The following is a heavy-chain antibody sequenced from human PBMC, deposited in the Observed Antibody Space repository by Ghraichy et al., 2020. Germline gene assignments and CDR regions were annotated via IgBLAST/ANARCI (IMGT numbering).Heavy chain of an antibody. CDR3: GKGMSAGTSTISYYYNGVDV. V-gene: IGHV3-23*01. CDR1: EFSLSSYV. J-gene: IGHJ6*02. CDR2: ISGSGGDT. D-gene: IGHD6-13*01. Sequence: GGSLRLSCTAASEFSLSSYVLSWVRQAPGKGLEWVSAISGSGGDTYYPDSVKGRFTISRDNSKNTLYLQMNSLRVEDTAVYYWGKGMSAGTSTISYYYNGVDVWRQGTTVTVSS.